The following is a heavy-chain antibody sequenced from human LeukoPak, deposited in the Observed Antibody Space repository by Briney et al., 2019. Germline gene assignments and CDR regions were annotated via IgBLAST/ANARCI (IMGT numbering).Heavy chain of an antibody. J-gene: IGHJ6*03. Sequence: GGSLRLSCAASGFTFSGYWMHWVRQGPDKGLELVSRIDNDGHGILYADSVKGRFTTSRDNAENTLYLQMNSLRFEDTAVYYCATGGGWVPSFGVVTHIDVWGKGTTVTVSS. V-gene: IGHV3-74*03. CDR2: IDNDGHGI. CDR1: GFTFSGYW. CDR3: ATGGGWVPSFGVVTHIDV. D-gene: IGHD3-3*01.